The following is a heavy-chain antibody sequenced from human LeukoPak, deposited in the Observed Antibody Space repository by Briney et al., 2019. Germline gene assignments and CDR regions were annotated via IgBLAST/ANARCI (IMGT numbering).Heavy chain of an antibody. CDR2: VNPNSGGT. CDR1: GYTFTSYD. CDR3: ARDGASTLIDAFDI. J-gene: IGHJ3*02. V-gene: IGHV1-2*02. Sequence: ASVKVSCKASGYTFTSYDINWVRQATGQGLEWMGWVNPNSGGTNYAQKFQGRVTMTRDTSTSTAYMELTRLRSDDTAVYYCARDGASTLIDAFDIWGQGTMVTVSS. D-gene: IGHD1-26*01.